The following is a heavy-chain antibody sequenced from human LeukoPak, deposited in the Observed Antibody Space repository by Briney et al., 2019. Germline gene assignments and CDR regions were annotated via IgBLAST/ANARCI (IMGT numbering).Heavy chain of an antibody. CDR3: ARGDSSWPYYFDC. V-gene: IGHV4-61*02. CDR1: GGSISSGSYY. Sequence: SQTLSLTCTVSGGSISSGSYYWSWIRQPAGKGLEWIGRIYTSGSTNYNPSLNSRVTISVDTSKNQFSLKLNSVTAADTAVYYCARGDSSWPYYFDCWGQGTLVTVSS. D-gene: IGHD6-13*01. CDR2: IYTSGST. J-gene: IGHJ4*02.